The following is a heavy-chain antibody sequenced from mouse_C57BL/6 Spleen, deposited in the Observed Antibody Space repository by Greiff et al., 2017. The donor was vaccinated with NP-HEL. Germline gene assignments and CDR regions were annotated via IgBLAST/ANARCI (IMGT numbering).Heavy chain of an antibody. V-gene: IGHV1-80*01. CDR1: GYAFSSYW. Sequence: VQLQQSGAELVKPGASVKISCKASGYAFSSYWMNWVKQRPGKGLEWIGQIYPGDGDTNYNGKFKGKATLTADKSSSTAYMQLSSLTSEDSAVYFCARDGYVKDWYFDVWGTGTTVTVSS. D-gene: IGHD2-2*01. CDR2: IYPGDGDT. CDR3: ARDGYVKDWYFDV. J-gene: IGHJ1*03.